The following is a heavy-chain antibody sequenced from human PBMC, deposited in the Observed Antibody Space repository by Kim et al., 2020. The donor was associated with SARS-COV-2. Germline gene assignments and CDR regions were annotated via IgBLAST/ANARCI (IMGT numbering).Heavy chain of an antibody. V-gene: IGHV3-23*01. Sequence: GGSLRLSCAASEFIFSNYDMSWVRQAPGKGLEWVSGISGSGDSTYYADSVKGRFTISRDNSKNSLYMQMNSLRAEDTAAYYCAKAGENNGSFSFDYWGQGTLVTVSS. CDR3: AKAGENNGSFSFDY. CDR2: ISGSGDST. D-gene: IGHD6-6*01. CDR1: EFIFSNYD. J-gene: IGHJ4*02.